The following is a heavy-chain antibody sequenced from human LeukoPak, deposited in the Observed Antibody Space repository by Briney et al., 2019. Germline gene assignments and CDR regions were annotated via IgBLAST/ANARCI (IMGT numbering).Heavy chain of an antibody. D-gene: IGHD6-25*01. Sequence: SETLSLTFTVSGGSISDYSWSWIRQPPGKGLEWIGNIYYSGSANHNPSLKSRVTISRDTSKNQFSLKLTSVTTADTAVYYCARAGGVKTAALDLDYWGQGTLVTVSS. CDR1: GGSISDYS. CDR2: IYYSGSA. J-gene: IGHJ4*02. CDR3: ARAGGVKTAALDLDY. V-gene: IGHV4-59*01.